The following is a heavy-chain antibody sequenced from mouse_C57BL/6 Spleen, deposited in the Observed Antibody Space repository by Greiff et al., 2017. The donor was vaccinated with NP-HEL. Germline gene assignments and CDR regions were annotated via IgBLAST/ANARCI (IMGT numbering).Heavy chain of an antibody. CDR3: ARSGYDYDENYAMDY. Sequence: VQLQESGPELVKPGASVKISCKASGYAFSSSWMNWVTQRPGKGLEWIGRIYPGDGDTNYNGKFKGKATLTADKSSSTAYMQLSSLTSEDSAVYFCARSGYDYDENYAMDYGGQGTSVTVSS. V-gene: IGHV1-82*01. J-gene: IGHJ4*01. CDR1: GYAFSSSW. CDR2: IYPGDGDT. D-gene: IGHD2-4*01.